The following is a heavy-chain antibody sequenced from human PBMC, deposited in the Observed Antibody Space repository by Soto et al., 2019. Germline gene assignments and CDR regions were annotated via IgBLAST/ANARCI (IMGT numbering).Heavy chain of an antibody. CDR1: GYTFTSYA. CDR3: ARDRFEYSRSSGGYYYGMDV. D-gene: IGHD6-6*01. J-gene: IGHJ6*02. V-gene: IGHV1-3*01. CDR2: INAGNGNT. Sequence: ASVKVSCKASGYTFTSYAMHWVRQAPGQRLEWMGWINAGNGNTKYSQKFQGRVTITRDTSASTAYMELSSLRSEDTAVYYCARDRFEYSRSSGGYYYGMDVWGQGTTVTVSS.